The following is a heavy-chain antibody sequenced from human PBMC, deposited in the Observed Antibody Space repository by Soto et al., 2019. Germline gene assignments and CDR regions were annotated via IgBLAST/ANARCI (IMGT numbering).Heavy chain of an antibody. CDR1: GFTFSSYA. V-gene: IGHV3-23*01. Sequence: PGGSLRLSCAASGFTFSSYAMSWVRQAPGKGLEWVSFIIGNSGTTYYADSVKGRFTISRDNSKNTLYLQMSRLGAEDTAAYYCAKGSTYSFYFDHWGQGTLVTVSS. J-gene: IGHJ4*01. CDR2: IIGNSGTT. D-gene: IGHD5-18*01. CDR3: AKGSTYSFYFDH.